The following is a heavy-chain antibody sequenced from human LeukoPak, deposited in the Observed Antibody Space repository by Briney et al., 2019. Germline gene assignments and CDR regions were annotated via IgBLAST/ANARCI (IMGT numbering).Heavy chain of an antibody. J-gene: IGHJ4*02. Sequence: GGSLRLSCAASGFTFSSYGMHWVRQAPGQGLERVAVISHDGSNSYYADSVKGRFTISRDNSKNTLYLQMNSLRAEDTAVYYCAKTHYYDSSGVPGDYWGQGTLVTVSS. CDR2: ISHDGSNS. CDR3: AKTHYYDSSGVPGDY. CDR1: GFTFSSYG. D-gene: IGHD3-22*01. V-gene: IGHV3-30*18.